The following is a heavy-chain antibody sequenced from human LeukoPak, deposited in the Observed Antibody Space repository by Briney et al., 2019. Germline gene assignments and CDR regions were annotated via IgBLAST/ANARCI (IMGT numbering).Heavy chain of an antibody. D-gene: IGHD3-10*01. CDR2: ISSSGSTI. Sequence: PGGSLRLSCAASGFTFSDYYMSWIRQAPGKGLEGVSYISSSGSTIYYADSVKGRFTISRDNSKNTLYLQMNSLRAEDTVVYYCAKSFDGHISGSYSYYYYYMDVWGKGTTVTVSS. CDR3: AKSFDGHISGSYSYYYYYMDV. J-gene: IGHJ6*03. V-gene: IGHV3-11*01. CDR1: GFTFSDYY.